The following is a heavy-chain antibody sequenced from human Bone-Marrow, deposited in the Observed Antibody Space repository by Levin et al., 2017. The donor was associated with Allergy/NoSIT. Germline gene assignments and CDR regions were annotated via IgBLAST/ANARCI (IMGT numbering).Heavy chain of an antibody. CDR1: GYSFTSFD. Sequence: ASVKVSCKASGYSFTSFDINWVRQAAGQGLEWMGWMNPNSGTTGSAQKFQGRVTMTRNTSTSTAYLDLNSLTSEDTAVYYCARWCYTSDHSYFDYWGQGTLVTVSS. V-gene: IGHV1-8*01. CDR2: MNPNSGTT. J-gene: IGHJ4*02. CDR3: ARWCYTSDHSYFDY. D-gene: IGHD3-16*02.